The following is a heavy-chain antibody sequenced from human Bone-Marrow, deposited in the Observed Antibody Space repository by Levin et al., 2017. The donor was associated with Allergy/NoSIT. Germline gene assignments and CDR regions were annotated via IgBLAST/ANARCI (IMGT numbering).Heavy chain of an antibody. CDR3: AKGRGSSSWYNFDY. Sequence: LSLTCGASGFTFSSYAMNWVRQAPGKGLEWVSTIIGSGGSTYYADSVKGRFTISRDNSKNTLYLHMNSLRAEDTAFYYCAKGRGSSSWYNFDYWGQGTLVTVSS. V-gene: IGHV3-23*01. CDR2: IIGSGGST. CDR1: GFTFSSYA. J-gene: IGHJ4*02. D-gene: IGHD6-13*01.